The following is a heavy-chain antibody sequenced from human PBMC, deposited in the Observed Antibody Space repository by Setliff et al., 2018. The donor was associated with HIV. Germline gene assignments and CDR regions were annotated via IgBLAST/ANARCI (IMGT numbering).Heavy chain of an antibody. J-gene: IGHJ6*03. V-gene: IGHV3-49*04. CDR1: GFTFGDYA. CDR2: IRSKAYAGTT. CDR3: ARGDGSLAARPSRYSFYYRDV. Sequence: LRLSCTASGFTFGDYAMSSVRQGPGKGLEWVGFIRSKAYAGTTEYAASVKGRFTISREDSKSIAYLQMNSLKTEDTAVYYRARGDGSLAARPSRYSFYYRDVWGKGTTVTVSS. D-gene: IGHD6-6*01.